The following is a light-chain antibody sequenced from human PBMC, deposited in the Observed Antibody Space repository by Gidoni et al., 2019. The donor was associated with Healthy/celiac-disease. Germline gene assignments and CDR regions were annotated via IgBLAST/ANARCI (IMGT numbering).Light chain of an antibody. Sequence: DIQMTQSPSSLSASVGDRVTIPCQASQDISNYLNWDQQKPGKAPKLLIYDASNLETGVPSRFSGSGSGTDFTFTISSLKPEDIATYYCQQYENLPPTFGQGTKLEIK. CDR2: DAS. CDR3: QQYENLPPT. CDR1: QDISNY. V-gene: IGKV1-33*01. J-gene: IGKJ2*01.